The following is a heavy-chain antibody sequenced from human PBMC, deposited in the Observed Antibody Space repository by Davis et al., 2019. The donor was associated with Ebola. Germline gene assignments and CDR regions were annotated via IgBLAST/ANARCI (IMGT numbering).Heavy chain of an antibody. CDR1: GGTFSSYA. Sequence: ASVKVSCKASGGTFSSYAISWVRQAPGQGLEWMGWINPNSGGTNYAQKFQGWVTMTRDTSISTAYMELSSLRSEDTAVYYCARTRYSSSGFDPWGQGTLVTVSS. J-gene: IGHJ5*02. CDR2: INPNSGGT. CDR3: ARTRYSSSGFDP. D-gene: IGHD6-6*01. V-gene: IGHV1-2*04.